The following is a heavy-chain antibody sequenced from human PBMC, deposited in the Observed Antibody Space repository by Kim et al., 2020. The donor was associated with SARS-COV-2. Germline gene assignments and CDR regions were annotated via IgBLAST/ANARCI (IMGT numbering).Heavy chain of an antibody. CDR3: AKDGLSVEIVAEPPYFDY. CDR2: IWYDGSNK. V-gene: IGHV3-33*06. D-gene: IGHD5-12*01. Sequence: GGSLRLSCAASGFTFSSYGMHWVRQAPGKGLEWVAVIWYDGSNKYYADSVKGRFTISRDNSKNTLYLQMNSLRAEDTAVYYCAKDGLSVEIVAEPPYFDYWGQGTLVTVSS. CDR1: GFTFSSYG. J-gene: IGHJ4*02.